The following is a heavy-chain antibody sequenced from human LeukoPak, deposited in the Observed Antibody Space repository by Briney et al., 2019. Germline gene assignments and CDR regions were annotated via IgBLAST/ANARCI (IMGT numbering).Heavy chain of an antibody. V-gene: IGHV1-69*13. CDR1: GGTFISYA. CDR3: AREQFGERTYYFDY. D-gene: IGHD3-10*01. CDR2: IIPIFGTA. J-gene: IGHJ4*02. Sequence: GASVKVSFKASGGTFISYAISWVRQAPGQGLEWMGGIIPIFGTANYAQKFQGRVTITADESTSTAYMELSSLRSEDTAVYYCAREQFGERTYYFDYWGQGTLVTVSS.